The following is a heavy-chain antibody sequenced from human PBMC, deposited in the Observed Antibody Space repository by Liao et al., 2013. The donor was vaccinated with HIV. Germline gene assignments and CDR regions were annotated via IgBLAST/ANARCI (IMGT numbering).Heavy chain of an antibody. CDR3: AREQAPDYGDYWFDP. Sequence: QLQLQESGPGLVKPSETLSLTCTVSGDSISDYYWGWIRQTPAKGLEWIGEINHSGSTNYNPSLKSRVTISIDTSKNQFSLEVSSVTATDTAVYYCAREQAPDYGDYWFDPWGQGTLVTVSS. CDR1: GDSISDYY. V-gene: IGHV4-38-2*02. CDR2: INHSGST. J-gene: IGHJ5*02. D-gene: IGHD4-17*01.